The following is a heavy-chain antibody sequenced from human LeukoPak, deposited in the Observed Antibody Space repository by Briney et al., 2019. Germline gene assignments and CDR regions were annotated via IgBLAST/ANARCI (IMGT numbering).Heavy chain of an antibody. CDR2: IYYHGST. D-gene: IGHD5-18*01. CDR1: GGSISSSNYS. CDR3: AREEYSYGYGY. V-gene: IGHV4-39*07. J-gene: IGHJ4*02. Sequence: PSETLSLTCTVSGGSISSSNYSWVWIRQPPGKGLEWIGTIYYHGSTYYNPSLKSRVTISVDTSKNQFSLKLSSVTAADTAVYYCAREEYSYGYGYWGQGTLVTVSS.